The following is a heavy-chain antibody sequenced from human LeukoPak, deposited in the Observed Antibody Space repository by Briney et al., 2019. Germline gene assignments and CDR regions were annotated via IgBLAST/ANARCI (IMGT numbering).Heavy chain of an antibody. CDR2: MFYSGST. D-gene: IGHD1-1*01. J-gene: IGHJ3*02. CDR3: ARHKRHGGSFDI. CDR1: GDSISSSYYY. V-gene: IGHV4-39*01. Sequence: PSETLSLTCTVSGDSISSSYYYWGWIREPPGRGLEWIGSMFYSGSTYYNPSLKSRVTISVDTSKNQFSLKLSSVTAADTAVYYCARHKRHGGSFDIWGQGTMVTVSS.